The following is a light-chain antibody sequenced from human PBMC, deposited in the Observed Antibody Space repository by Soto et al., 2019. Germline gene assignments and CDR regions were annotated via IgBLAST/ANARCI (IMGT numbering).Light chain of an antibody. V-gene: IGLV1-40*01. Sequence: QAVVTQPPSVSGAPGQRVTISCTGSSSNIGAGYDVHWYQQLPGTAPKVLIYGNNNRPSGVPDRFSGSKSGTSASLDITGLQAEDEADYYCQSHDSSLSGSVFGGGTQLTVL. J-gene: IGLJ3*02. CDR2: GNN. CDR1: SSNIGAGYD. CDR3: QSHDSSLSGSV.